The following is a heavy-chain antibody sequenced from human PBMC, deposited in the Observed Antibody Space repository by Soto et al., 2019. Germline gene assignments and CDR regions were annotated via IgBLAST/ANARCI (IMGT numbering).Heavy chain of an antibody. D-gene: IGHD3-10*01. V-gene: IGHV3-53*02. CDR2: VYSGGAT. Sequence: QLVETGGGLIQPGTSLTLSCAASGFSVSRNYMTWVRQAPGKGLEWVSFVYSGGATFYADSVKGRFILSRDDSQNTMYLQMKNLRAEDTAVYYCARVTGRFWGRGTLVTVAS. J-gene: IGHJ4*02. CDR1: GFSVSRNY. CDR3: ARVTGRF.